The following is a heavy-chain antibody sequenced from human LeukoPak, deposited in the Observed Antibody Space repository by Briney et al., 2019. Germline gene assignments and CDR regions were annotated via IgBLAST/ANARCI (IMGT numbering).Heavy chain of an antibody. Sequence: GGSLRLSCAASGFTFSSYSMNWVRQAPGKGLEWVSYISSSSSTIYYADSVKGRFTISRDNAKNSLYLQMNSLRAEDTAVYYCARDMREPIYYYGMDVWGQGTLVTVSS. CDR1: GFTFSSYS. V-gene: IGHV3-48*01. CDR3: ARDMREPIYYYGMDV. CDR2: ISSSSSTI. J-gene: IGHJ6*02. D-gene: IGHD1-26*01.